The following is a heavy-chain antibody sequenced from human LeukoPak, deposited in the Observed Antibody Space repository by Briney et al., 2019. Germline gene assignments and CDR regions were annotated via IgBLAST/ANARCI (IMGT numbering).Heavy chain of an antibody. CDR1: GGSVTSTNW. CDR2: VHLDGRT. CDR3: AREGGFFRPLDY. Sequence: SETLSLTCGVSGGSVTSTNWWTWVRQPPGKGLEWIGEVHLDGRTNYNPSLKSRLTISVGLSENHVSLKLTSVTAADTAVYYCAREGGFFRPLDYSGQGTLVTVSS. D-gene: IGHD6-25*01. J-gene: IGHJ4*02. V-gene: IGHV4-4*02.